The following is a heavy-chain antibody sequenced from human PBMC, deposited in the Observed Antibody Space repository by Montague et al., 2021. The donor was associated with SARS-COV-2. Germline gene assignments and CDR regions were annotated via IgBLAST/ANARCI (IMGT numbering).Heavy chain of an antibody. CDR3: ARDSGYYDSSGYSYDAFDI. V-gene: IGHV4-31*03. CDR2: IYHTGST. Sequence: TLSLTCTVSGGSISSGGYYWSWIRQHPGKGLEWIGYIYHTGSTHYNPSLKSRVTIPKETSKNHFSLNLSSVTAADSAVYYCARDSGYYDSSGYSYDAFDIWGQGTKVTVSS. D-gene: IGHD3-22*01. CDR1: GGSISSGGYY. J-gene: IGHJ3*02.